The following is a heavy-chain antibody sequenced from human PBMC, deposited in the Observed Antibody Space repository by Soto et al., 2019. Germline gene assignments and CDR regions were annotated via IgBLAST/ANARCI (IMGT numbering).Heavy chain of an antibody. CDR3: ARGLDHRESTFWNYYCDY. V-gene: IGHV1-46*01. CDR1: GYSLTSYY. D-gene: IGHD3-3*01. CDR2: INPRIGST. J-gene: IGHJ4*02. Sequence: GASVKVSCKALGYSLTSYYMHWVRQAPGQGLEWMGMINPRIGSTSYTQKFHDRVTMTRDTSTSTVYMELSSLRSEDTAVYYCARGLDHRESTFWNYYCDYWGQGTLGTVS.